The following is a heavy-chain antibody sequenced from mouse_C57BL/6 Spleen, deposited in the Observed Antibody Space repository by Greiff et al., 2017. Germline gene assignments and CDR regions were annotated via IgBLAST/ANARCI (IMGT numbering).Heavy chain of an antibody. CDR3: ARWGYYDSFDY. Sequence: EVKVVESGGGLVQPGGSLSLSCAASGFTFTDYYMSWVRQPPGKALEWLGFIRNKANGYTTEYSASVKGRFTISRDNSQSILYLQMNALRAEDSATYYCARWGYYDSFDYWGQGTTLTVSS. J-gene: IGHJ2*01. D-gene: IGHD2-4*01. CDR1: GFTFTDYY. CDR2: IRNKANGYTT. V-gene: IGHV7-3*01.